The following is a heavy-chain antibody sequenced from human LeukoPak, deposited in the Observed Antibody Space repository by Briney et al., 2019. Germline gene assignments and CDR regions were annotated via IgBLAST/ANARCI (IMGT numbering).Heavy chain of an antibody. D-gene: IGHD1-1*01. CDR1: GGSISNYY. V-gene: IGHV4-59*01. Sequence: KASETLSLTCTVSGGSISNYYWTWIRQPPGKGLEWIGYIYYSGSTNYNPSLKSRVTISVDTSKNQFSLKLGSVTAADTAVYYCARVSWFPGTSYYYMDVWGKGTTVTVSS. J-gene: IGHJ6*03. CDR2: IYYSGST. CDR3: ARVSWFPGTSYYYMDV.